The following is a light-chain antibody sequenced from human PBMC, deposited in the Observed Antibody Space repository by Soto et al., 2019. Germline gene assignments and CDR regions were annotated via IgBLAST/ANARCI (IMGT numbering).Light chain of an antibody. V-gene: IGKV1-27*01. CDR1: QGIRNF. CDR3: QKYSSVPV. Sequence: DIQMTQSPTSLSASVGDRVTITCRASQGIRNFVAWYQQTPGKPPKLLIYAASTLQSGVPSRFSCSESGTDFNLSITSLQPEDVATYSCQKYSSVPVFGPGTKVDI. J-gene: IGKJ3*01. CDR2: AAS.